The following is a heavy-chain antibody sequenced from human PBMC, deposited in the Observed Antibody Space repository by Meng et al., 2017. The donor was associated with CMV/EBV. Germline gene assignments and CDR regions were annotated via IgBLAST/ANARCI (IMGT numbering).Heavy chain of an antibody. CDR3: AREGGTYSSSWSGYYYYGMDV. D-gene: IGHD6-13*01. V-gene: IGHV3-7*01. CDR2: IKQDGSEK. J-gene: IGHJ6*02. Sequence: GGSLRLSCAASGFTFSSYGMHWVRQAPGKGLEWVANIKQDGSEKYYVDSVKGRFTISRDNAKNSLYLQMNSLRAEDTAVYYCAREGGTYSSSWSGYYYYGMDVWGQGTTVTVSS. CDR1: GFTFSSYG.